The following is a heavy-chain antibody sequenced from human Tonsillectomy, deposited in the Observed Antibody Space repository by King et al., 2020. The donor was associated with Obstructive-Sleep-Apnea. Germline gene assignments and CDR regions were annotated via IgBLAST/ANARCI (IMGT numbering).Heavy chain of an antibody. J-gene: IGHJ4*02. V-gene: IGHV3-30*02. CDR2: IRYDGSNK. Sequence: HVQLVESGGGVVQPGRSLRLSCAASGFTFSSYGMHWVRQAPGKGLEWVAFIRYDGSNKYYADSVKGRFTISRDNSKNTLYLQMNSLRAEDTAVYYCAKAWYPYVDIVEMDYWGQGTLVTVSS. CDR1: GFTFSSYG. D-gene: IGHD5-12*01. CDR3: AKAWYPYVDIVEMDY.